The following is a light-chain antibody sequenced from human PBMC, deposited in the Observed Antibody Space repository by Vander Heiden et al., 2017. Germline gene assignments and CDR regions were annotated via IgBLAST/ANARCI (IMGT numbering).Light chain of an antibody. CDR2: NTN. Sequence: TVVTQESSFSVSPGGTVTLTCGLSSGSVSTSYYPSWYQQTPGQAPRTLVYNTNTRSSGVPDRFSGSILGNKAALTITGAQADDESEYYCVLYMNSGIVFGGGTKLT. J-gene: IGLJ2*01. V-gene: IGLV8-61*01. CDR3: VLYMNSGIV. CDR1: SGSVSTSYY.